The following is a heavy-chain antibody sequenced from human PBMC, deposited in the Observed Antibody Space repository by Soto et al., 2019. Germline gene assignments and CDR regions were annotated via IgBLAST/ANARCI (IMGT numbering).Heavy chain of an antibody. CDR1: GGSVSSGSYY. Sequence: SETLSLTCSVSGGSVSSGSYYWSWIRQPPGKGLEWIGYIYYSGSTNYNPSLKSRVTISVDTSKNQFSLKLSSVTAADTAVYYCARGRVTRSVAAAARFDPWGQGTLVTVYS. J-gene: IGHJ5*02. CDR2: IYYSGST. V-gene: IGHV4-61*01. CDR3: ARGRVTRSVAAAARFDP. D-gene: IGHD6-13*01.